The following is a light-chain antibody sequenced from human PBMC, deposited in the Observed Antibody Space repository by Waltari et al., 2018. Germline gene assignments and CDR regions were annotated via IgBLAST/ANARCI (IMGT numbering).Light chain of an antibody. CDR2: EVS. V-gene: IGKV2-29*02. Sequence: DIVMTQTPLSLSVIPGQPASISCKSSQSLLHHDGKTYSYWYLQRPGQSPQLLIYEVSRRFSGVPDRFSGRGSGTDFTLKISRVEADDVGVYFCMQGKDLPLTFGGGTKVDI. CDR3: MQGKDLPLT. J-gene: IGKJ4*01. CDR1: QSLLHHDGKTY.